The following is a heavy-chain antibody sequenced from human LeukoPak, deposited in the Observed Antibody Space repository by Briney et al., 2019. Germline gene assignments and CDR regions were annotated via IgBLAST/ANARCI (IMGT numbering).Heavy chain of an antibody. J-gene: IGHJ4*02. CDR1: GYTFTSYG. CDR2: ISAYNGNT. CDR3: ARDSGSFGFGGPTFDY. V-gene: IGHV1-18*01. Sequence: ASVKVSCKASGYTFTSYGISWVRQAPGQGLEWMGWISAYNGNTNYAQKLQGRVTMTTDTSTSTAYMELRSLRSDDTAVYYCARDSGSFGFGGPTFDYWGQGTLVTVSS. D-gene: IGHD3-10*01.